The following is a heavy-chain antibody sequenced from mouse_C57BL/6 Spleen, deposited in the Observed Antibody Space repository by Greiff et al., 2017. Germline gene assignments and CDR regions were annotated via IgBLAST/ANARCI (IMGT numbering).Heavy chain of an antibody. Sequence: QVQLQQSGAELVRPGASVTLSCKASGYTFTDYEMHWVKQTPVHGLEWIGAIDPETGGTAYNQKFKGKAILTADKSSSTAYMELRSLTSEDSAVYYCTREGGYGSTRYFDVWGTGTTVTVSS. CDR2: IDPETGGT. J-gene: IGHJ1*03. V-gene: IGHV1-15*01. CDR1: GYTFTDYE. CDR3: TREGGYGSTRYFDV. D-gene: IGHD1-1*01.